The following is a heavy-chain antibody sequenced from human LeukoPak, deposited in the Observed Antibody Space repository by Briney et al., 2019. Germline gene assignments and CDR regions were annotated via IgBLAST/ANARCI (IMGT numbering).Heavy chain of an antibody. CDR2: ISSSGSTI. D-gene: IGHD2-2*01. Sequence: GGSLRLSCAASGFTFSDYYMSWIRQAPGKGLEWVSYISSSGSTIYYADSVKSRFTIFRDNAKNSLYLQMNSLRAEDTAVYYCARDALGYCSSTSCYSGGAFDIWGQGTMVTVSS. V-gene: IGHV3-11*01. J-gene: IGHJ3*02. CDR3: ARDALGYCSSTSCYSGGAFDI. CDR1: GFTFSDYY.